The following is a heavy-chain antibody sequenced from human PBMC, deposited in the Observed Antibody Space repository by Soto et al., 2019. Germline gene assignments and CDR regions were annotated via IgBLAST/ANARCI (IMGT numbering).Heavy chain of an antibody. CDR1: GYNFVTYG. D-gene: IGHD3-22*01. Sequence: ASVKVSCKTSGYNFVTYGITWVRQAPGQGLEWMGWISVYSGNTHYAQKFHDRVTLTTDTSTTTAYMDLRNLTSDDSAFYYCERNTPFFESSGSADYWGQGTLVTVYS. CDR3: ERNTPFFESSGSADY. V-gene: IGHV1-18*01. J-gene: IGHJ4*02. CDR2: ISVYSGNT.